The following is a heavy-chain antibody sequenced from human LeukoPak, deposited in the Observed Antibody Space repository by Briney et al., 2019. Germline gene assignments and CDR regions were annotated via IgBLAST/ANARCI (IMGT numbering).Heavy chain of an antibody. D-gene: IGHD1-26*01. CDR2: ISWDGGST. Sequence: GGSLRLSCAASGFTFDDYAMHWVRHAPGKGLEWVSLISWDGGSTYYADSVKGRFTISRDNSKNTVYLQMNSLRAEDTAVYYCAKDRYSGSYLGGLEYWGQGTLVTVSS. CDR1: GFTFDDYA. CDR3: AKDRYSGSYLGGLEY. J-gene: IGHJ4*02. V-gene: IGHV3-43D*03.